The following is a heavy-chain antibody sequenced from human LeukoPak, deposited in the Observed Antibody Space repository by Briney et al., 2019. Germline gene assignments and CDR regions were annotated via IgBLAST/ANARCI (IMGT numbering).Heavy chain of an antibody. CDR2: IDPSRGST. J-gene: IGHJ5*02. Sequence: ASVKVSCKASGYTFTNYYMHWVRQAPGQGLEWMGIIDPSRGSTSYAQKFKDRVTMTRDTSPSTVYMELSSLSSEATAVYYCARNRGYCSNNYCSPSTWFDPWGQGTLVTVSS. V-gene: IGHV1-46*01. CDR3: ARNRGYCSNNYCSPSTWFDP. CDR1: GYTFTNYY. D-gene: IGHD2-2*01.